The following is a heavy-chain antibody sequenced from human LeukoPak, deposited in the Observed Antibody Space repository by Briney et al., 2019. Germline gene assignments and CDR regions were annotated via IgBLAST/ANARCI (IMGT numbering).Heavy chain of an antibody. D-gene: IGHD3-9*01. Sequence: GASLRLSCAASGFTFSSYAMSWVRQAPGKGLEWVSAISGSGGSTYYADSVKGRFTISRDNSKNTLYLQMNSLRAGDTAVYYCAKDQQVLRYFDWSMGDYFDYWGQGTLVTVSS. CDR2: ISGSGGST. J-gene: IGHJ4*02. CDR1: GFTFSSYA. V-gene: IGHV3-23*01. CDR3: AKDQQVLRYFDWSMGDYFDY.